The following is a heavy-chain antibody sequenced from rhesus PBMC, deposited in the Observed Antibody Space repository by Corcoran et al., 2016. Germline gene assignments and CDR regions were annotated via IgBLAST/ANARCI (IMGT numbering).Heavy chain of an antibody. D-gene: IGHD6-25*01. CDR3: ARDIGGGAAVGFFDY. CDR1: GFTFSSYG. Sequence: EVQLVESGGGLVQPGGSLRLSCAASGFTFSSYGMHWVRQAPGKGLEWVAVISYDGSKKYYADPVKDRFTISRDNVKNMVYLQMNNLKLEDTAVYFCARDIGGGAAVGFFDYWGQGVLVTVSS. J-gene: IGHJ4*01. V-gene: IGHV3-54*02. CDR2: ISYDGSKK.